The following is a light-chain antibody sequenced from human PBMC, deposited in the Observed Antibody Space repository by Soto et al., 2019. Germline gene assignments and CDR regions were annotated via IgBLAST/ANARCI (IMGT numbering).Light chain of an antibody. Sequence: DIQMTQSPSSLSASVGDRVTITCRASQSISSYLNWYQQKPGKAPKLLIYAAYSLLSGVLSRFSGTGSGTDFTLTISSLQPEDFATYYCQQSYSTLTFGGGTKVDIK. CDR3: QQSYSTLT. V-gene: IGKV1-39*01. CDR1: QSISSY. CDR2: AAY. J-gene: IGKJ4*01.